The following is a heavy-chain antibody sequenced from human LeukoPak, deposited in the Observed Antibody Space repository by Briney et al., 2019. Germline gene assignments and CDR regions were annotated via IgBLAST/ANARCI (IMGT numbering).Heavy chain of an antibody. Sequence: PSETLSLTCAVYGGSFSGYYWSWIRQPPGKGLEWIGEINHSGSTNYNPSLKSRVTISVDTSKNQFSLKLSSVTAADTAVYYCASEGGSTVTRGERRFDYWGQGTLVTVSS. CDR3: ASEGGSTVTRGERRFDY. J-gene: IGHJ4*02. CDR2: INHSGST. V-gene: IGHV4-34*01. D-gene: IGHD4-17*01. CDR1: GGSFSGYY.